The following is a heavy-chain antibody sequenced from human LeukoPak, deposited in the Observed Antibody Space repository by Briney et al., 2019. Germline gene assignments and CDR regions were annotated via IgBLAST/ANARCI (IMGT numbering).Heavy chain of an antibody. V-gene: IGHV3-43*02. D-gene: IGHD1-26*01. CDR1: GFTFDDYA. CDR3: AKDLRDGATGEGVDY. J-gene: IGHJ4*02. Sequence: GGSLRLSCAASGFTFDDYAMHWVRQAPGKGLEWVSLISGDGDSTYYADSVKGRFTISRDNSKNSLYLQMNSLRAEDTSLYYCAKDLRDGATGEGVDYWGQGTLVTVSS. CDR2: ISGDGDST.